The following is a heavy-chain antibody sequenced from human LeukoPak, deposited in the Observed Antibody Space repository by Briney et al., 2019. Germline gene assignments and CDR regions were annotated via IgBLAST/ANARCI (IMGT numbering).Heavy chain of an antibody. CDR3: ASLTYGSGSYGFDY. Sequence: SETLSLTCAVYGGSFSGYYWSWIRQPPGKGLEWIGEINHSGSTNYNPSLKNRVTISVDTSKNQFSLKLSSVTAADTAVYYCASLTYGSGSYGFDYWGQGTLVTVSS. V-gene: IGHV4-34*01. CDR2: INHSGST. J-gene: IGHJ4*02. D-gene: IGHD3-10*01. CDR1: GGSFSGYY.